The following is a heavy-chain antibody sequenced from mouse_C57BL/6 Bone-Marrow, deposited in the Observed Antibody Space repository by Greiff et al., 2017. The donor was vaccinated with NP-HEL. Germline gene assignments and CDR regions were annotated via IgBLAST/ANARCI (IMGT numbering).Heavy chain of an antibody. D-gene: IGHD2-10*02. CDR3: VRAPSSHWYFDV. J-gene: IGHJ1*03. Sequence: EVKLMESGGGLVQPKGSLKLSCAASGFPFPTYAMHWVRQAPGQGLEWVARIRSKSSNYANYYAASMKDRFTISRDDSQSMLYLQMNDLKTEDTAMYYCVRAPSSHWYFDVWGTGTTVTVSS. V-gene: IGHV10-3*01. CDR2: IRSKSSNYAN. CDR1: GFPFPTYA.